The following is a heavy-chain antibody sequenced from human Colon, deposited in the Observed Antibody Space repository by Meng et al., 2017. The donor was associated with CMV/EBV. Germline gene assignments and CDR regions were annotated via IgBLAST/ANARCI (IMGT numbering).Heavy chain of an antibody. D-gene: IGHD3-16*01. CDR2: INHSEST. CDR3: ARRVGSGKYYFDY. Sequence: CAVYSESVSGYYCSWVRQPPGRGPEWIGEINHSESTNYNPSLKSRVTMSVDSFRNQCSLKLNSVTAADTAVYFCARRVGSGKYYFDYWSQGSLVTVSS. CDR1: SESVSGYY. V-gene: IGHV4-34*01. J-gene: IGHJ4*02.